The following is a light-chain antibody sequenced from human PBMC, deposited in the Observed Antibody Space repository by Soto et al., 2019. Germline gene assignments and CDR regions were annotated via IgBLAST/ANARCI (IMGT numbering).Light chain of an antibody. CDR3: QQYNNWPLT. Sequence: EIVMTQSPATRSVSPGERVTLSCRASQSVRDNLAWYQQKPCQAPRLLIYGALTRATGIPARLSGSGSGTEFTLTISSLQSADFAFYYCQQYNNWPLTFGPGTKGDIK. CDR2: GAL. V-gene: IGKV3-15*01. J-gene: IGKJ3*01. CDR1: QSVRDN.